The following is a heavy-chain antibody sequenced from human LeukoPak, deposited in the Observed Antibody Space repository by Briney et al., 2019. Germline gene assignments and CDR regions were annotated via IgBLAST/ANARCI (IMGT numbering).Heavy chain of an antibody. J-gene: IGHJ5*02. D-gene: IGHD6-13*01. V-gene: IGHV3-64D*09. Sequence: PGGSLRLSCSASGFTFSSYAMHWVRQAPGKGLEYVSAISSNGGSTYYADSAKGRFTISRDNSKNTLYLQMSSLRAEDTAVYYCVKPGIAAAGTGNWFDPWGQGTLVTVSS. CDR3: VKPGIAAAGTGNWFDP. CDR2: ISSNGGST. CDR1: GFTFSSYA.